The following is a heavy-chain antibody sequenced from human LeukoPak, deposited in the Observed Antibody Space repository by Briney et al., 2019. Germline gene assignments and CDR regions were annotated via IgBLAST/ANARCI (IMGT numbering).Heavy chain of an antibody. Sequence: PGGSLRLSCAASGFTFSSYWMHWVRQAPGKGLVWVSRINCDGSSTSYADSVKGRFTISRDNARNTLYLQMISLSAEDTAVYYCARDGSDPFDYWGQGTLVTVSS. D-gene: IGHD3-10*01. V-gene: IGHV3-74*01. J-gene: IGHJ4*02. CDR2: INCDGSST. CDR1: GFTFSSYW. CDR3: ARDGSDPFDY.